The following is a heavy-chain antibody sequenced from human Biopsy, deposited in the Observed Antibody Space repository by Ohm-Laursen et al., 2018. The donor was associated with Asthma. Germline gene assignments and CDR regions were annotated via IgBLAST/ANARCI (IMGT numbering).Heavy chain of an antibody. J-gene: IGHJ6*02. CDR2: LIPVLGTP. V-gene: IGHV1-69*13. CDR1: GDSFSNYA. Sequence: SVKVSCKSSGDSFSNYAISWVRQAPGQGLEWMGGLIPVLGTPDHAQMFEGRVTRTADESTSTAYMELSSLSSEDTAVYYCARGYSGSDRIVYYYSGLEVWGQGTTVTVSS. D-gene: IGHD5-12*01. CDR3: ARGYSGSDRIVYYYSGLEV.